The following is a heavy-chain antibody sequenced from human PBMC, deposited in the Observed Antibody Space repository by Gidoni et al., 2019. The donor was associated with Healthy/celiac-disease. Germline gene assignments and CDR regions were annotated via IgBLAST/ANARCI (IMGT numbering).Heavy chain of an antibody. CDR3: ARDWGVGDSSGYYYPFDY. CDR2: ISDDGSNK. CDR1: GFTFSSYS. V-gene: IGHV3-30*04. D-gene: IGHD3-22*01. Sequence: QVQLVESGGGVVQPGRSLRPSCAASGFTFSSYSMHWVRQAPGKGLEWVAVISDDGSNKYYADSVKGRFTISRDNSKNTLYLKMNSLRAEDTAVYYCARDWGVGDSSGYYYPFDYWGQGTLVTVSS. J-gene: IGHJ4*02.